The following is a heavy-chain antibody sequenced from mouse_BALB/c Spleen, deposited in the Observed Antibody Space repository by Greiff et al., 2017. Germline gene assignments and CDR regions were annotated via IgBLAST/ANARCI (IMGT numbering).Heavy chain of an antibody. V-gene: IGHV6-6*02. CDR3: TRSSPYWYFDV. Sequence: DVMLVESGGGLVQPGGSMKLSCVASGFTFSNYWMNWVRQSPEKGLEWVAEIRLKSNNYATHYAESVKGRFTISRDDSKSSVYLQMNNLRAEDTGIYYCTRSSPYWYFDVWGAGTTVTVSS. J-gene: IGHJ1*01. CDR1: GFTFSNYW. CDR2: IRLKSNNYAT.